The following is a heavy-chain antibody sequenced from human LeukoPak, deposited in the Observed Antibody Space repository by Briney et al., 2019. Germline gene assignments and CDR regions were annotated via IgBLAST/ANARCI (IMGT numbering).Heavy chain of an antibody. V-gene: IGHV3-7*03. CDR3: ARGGLYCSGGSCLNWFDP. J-gene: IGHJ5*02. D-gene: IGHD2-15*01. CDR1: GFTFSSYW. Sequence: GGSLRLSCAASGFTFSSYWMSWVRQAPGKGLEWVANIKQDGSEKYYVDSVKGRFTISRDNAKNSLYLQMNSLKAEDTAVYYCARGGLYCSGGSCLNWFDPWGQGTLVTVSS. CDR2: IKQDGSEK.